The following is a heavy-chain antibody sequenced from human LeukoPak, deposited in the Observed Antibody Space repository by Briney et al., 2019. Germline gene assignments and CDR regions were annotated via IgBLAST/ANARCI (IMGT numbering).Heavy chain of an antibody. J-gene: IGHJ4*02. D-gene: IGHD4-11*01. Sequence: SETLSLTCTVSGDSISNTAYWWGWIRQSPGKGLEWIGSVSYFGTTSYSPSLESRVTMSIDTSKKQFSLQLSSVTAADTAVYYCTRLPLDYSVDYWGQGALVSVSS. CDR3: TRLPLDYSVDY. CDR1: GDSISNTAYW. CDR2: VSYFGTT. V-gene: IGHV4-39*01.